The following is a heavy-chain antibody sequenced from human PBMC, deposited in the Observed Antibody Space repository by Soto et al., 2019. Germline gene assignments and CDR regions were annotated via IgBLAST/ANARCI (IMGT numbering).Heavy chain of an antibody. J-gene: IGHJ3*01. CDR2: IITIPEIT. CDR1: GGTFSTYI. Sequence: QVQLVQSGAEVRKPGSSVKVSCKAPGGTFSTYIISWVRQAPGQGLEWMGRIITIPEITNYAQKFQGRVTITADRSTSTAYMELTSLKSEDTAVYYCARDRITTRGDAFDLWGQGTLVTVSS. D-gene: IGHD3-3*01. CDR3: ARDRITTRGDAFDL. V-gene: IGHV1-69*08.